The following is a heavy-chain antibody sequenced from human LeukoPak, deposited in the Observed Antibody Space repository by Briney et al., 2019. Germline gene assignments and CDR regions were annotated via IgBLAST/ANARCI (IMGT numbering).Heavy chain of an antibody. CDR2: IYYTGST. J-gene: IGHJ6*03. CDR1: GGSISSYY. V-gene: IGHV4-59*01. CDR3: ARVVYSGFDFRGAMDV. Sequence: SETLSLTCTVSGGSISSYYWSWIRQPPGKGLEWIGYIYYTGSTNHNPSLKSRVTISVDTSKNQFSLKLSSVTAADTAVYYCARVVYSGFDFRGAMDVWGKGTTVTVSS. D-gene: IGHD5-12*01.